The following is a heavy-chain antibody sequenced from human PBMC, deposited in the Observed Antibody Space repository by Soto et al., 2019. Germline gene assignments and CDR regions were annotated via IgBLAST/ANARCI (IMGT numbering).Heavy chain of an antibody. Sequence: GASVKVSCKASGDTFTTYDINWVRQATGHGLEWMGWINPNSGNIGYAQRFQGRVTMTRDTAIRTAYMEVSSLRSDDTAVYYCARGRASGSYYILDYWGQGTLATVSS. CDR2: INPNSGNI. V-gene: IGHV1-8*01. J-gene: IGHJ4*02. CDR1: GDTFTTYD. CDR3: ARGRASGSYYILDY. D-gene: IGHD3-10*01.